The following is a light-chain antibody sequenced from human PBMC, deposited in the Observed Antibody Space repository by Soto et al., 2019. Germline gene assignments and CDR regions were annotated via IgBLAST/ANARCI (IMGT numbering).Light chain of an antibody. Sequence: EIVLTQSPGTLSLSPGERATLSCRASQSVSSSYLAWYQQKPGQAPRLLIYGASIRATGIPDRFSGSGSGTDFTLTISGLEPEDFAVYYCQQYGSSRTFGQGTKVEIK. CDR1: QSVSSSY. CDR2: GAS. CDR3: QQYGSSRT. J-gene: IGKJ1*01. V-gene: IGKV3-20*01.